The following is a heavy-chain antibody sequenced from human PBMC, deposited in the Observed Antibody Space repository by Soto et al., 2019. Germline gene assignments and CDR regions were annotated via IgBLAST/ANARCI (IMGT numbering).Heavy chain of an antibody. CDR2: ISGSGGSA. Sequence: VGSLRLSCAASGFTFTNYAMNWVRQAPGKGLECVSVISGSGGSAYYADSVKGRFTISRDNSKNTLYLQMNSLRAEDTAVYYCVKEGNGWDFCGRRTMVTVSS. CDR3: VKEGNGWDF. J-gene: IGHJ3*01. D-gene: IGHD6-19*01. V-gene: IGHV3-23*01. CDR1: GFTFTNYA.